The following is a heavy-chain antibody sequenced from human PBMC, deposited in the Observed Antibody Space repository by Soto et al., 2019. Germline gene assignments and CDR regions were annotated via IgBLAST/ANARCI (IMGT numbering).Heavy chain of an antibody. J-gene: IGHJ4*02. D-gene: IGHD4-4*01. CDR2: ITSVGYT. CDR3: AKDLIDYSNSYFDY. Sequence: GGSLRLSFATSGFSFSNYAMSWVRQAPGKGLEWVAAITSVGYTYYVDSLKGRFTISRDNSKNTLFLRMNSLRAEDTAVYYCAKDLIDYSNSYFDYWGQGTLVTVSS. V-gene: IGHV3-23*01. CDR1: GFSFSNYA.